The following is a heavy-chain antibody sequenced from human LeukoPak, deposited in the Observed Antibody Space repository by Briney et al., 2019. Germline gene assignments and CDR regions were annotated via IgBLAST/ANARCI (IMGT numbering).Heavy chain of an antibody. V-gene: IGHV3-23*01. D-gene: IGHD3-3*01. J-gene: IGHJ4*02. CDR1: GFTFSSYA. Sequence: PGGSLRLSCAASGFTFSSYAMSWVRQAPGKELEWVSAISGSGGSTYYADSVKGRFTISRDNSKNTLYLQMNSLRAEDTAVYYCAKDLRFLEWLFPNFDYWGQGTLVTVSS. CDR3: AKDLRFLEWLFPNFDY. CDR2: ISGSGGST.